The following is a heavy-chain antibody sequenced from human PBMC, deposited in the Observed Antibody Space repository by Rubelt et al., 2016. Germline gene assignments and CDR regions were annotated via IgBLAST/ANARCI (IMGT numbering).Heavy chain of an antibody. J-gene: IGHJ4*02. CDR2: ISAYNGNT. CDR1: GYTFTSYG. D-gene: IGHD6-13*01. Sequence: QVQLVQSGAEVKKPEASVKVSCKASGYTFTSYGISWVRQAPGQGLEWMGWISAYNGNTNYAQKLQGRVTMTTDTSTSTAYMVLRSLSSDDTAVDCCSGDTSYSSSSNFDYWGQGTLVTVSS. V-gene: IGHV1-18*01. CDR3: SGDTSYSSSSNFDY.